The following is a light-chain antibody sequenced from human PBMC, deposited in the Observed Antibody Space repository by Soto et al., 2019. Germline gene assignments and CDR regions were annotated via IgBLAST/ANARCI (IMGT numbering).Light chain of an antibody. V-gene: IGKV3-11*01. CDR2: DAS. CDR1: QSVNSY. CDR3: QQSSTALT. J-gene: IGKJ4*01. Sequence: EIVLTQSPATLSLSPGERATLSCRASQSVNSYLAWYQQKPGQAPRLLIYDASNRATGIPARFSGSGSGTDFTLTISSLEPEDFAVYYCQQSSTALTFGGGTKVDIK.